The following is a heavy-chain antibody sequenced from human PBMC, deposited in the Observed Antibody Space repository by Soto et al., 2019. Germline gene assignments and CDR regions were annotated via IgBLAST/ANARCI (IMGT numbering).Heavy chain of an antibody. J-gene: IGHJ5*02. D-gene: IGHD6-19*01. CDR1: SGSISSSNW. V-gene: IGHV4-4*02. CDR3: ARTNTVAGTGHWFDP. CDR2: IYHSGST. Sequence: QVQLQESGPGLVKPSGTLSLTCAVSSGSISSSNWWSWVRQPPGKGLEWIGEIYHSGSTNYNPPLKSRVTISVDKSKNQFSLKLSSVTAADTAVYYCARTNTVAGTGHWFDPWGQGTLVTVSS.